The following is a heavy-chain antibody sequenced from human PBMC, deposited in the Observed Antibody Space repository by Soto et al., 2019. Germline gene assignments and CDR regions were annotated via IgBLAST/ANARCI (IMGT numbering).Heavy chain of an antibody. CDR1: GGSIISSNW. V-gene: IGHV4-4*02. Sequence: SETLSLTCAVSGGSIISSNWWTWVRQPPGKGLEWIGEIYHSGASNYHPSVRSRVTMSVDKSKNQFSLKLSSVTAADTALYYCARIRFLEWSGGMDVWGQGTTVTV. CDR3: ARIRFLEWSGGMDV. CDR2: IYHSGAS. D-gene: IGHD3-3*01. J-gene: IGHJ6*02.